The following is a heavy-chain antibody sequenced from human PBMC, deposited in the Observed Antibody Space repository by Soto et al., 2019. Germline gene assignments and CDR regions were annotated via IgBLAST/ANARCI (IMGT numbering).Heavy chain of an antibody. J-gene: IGHJ3*02. V-gene: IGHV4-30-2*01. Sequence: TLSLTCAVSGGSISSGGYSWSWIRQPPGKGLEWIGYIYHSGSTYYNPSLKSRVTISVDTSKNQFSLKLSSVTAADTAVYYCARSVGRDQLLHAFDIWGQGTMVTVSS. D-gene: IGHD2-2*01. CDR1: GGSISSGGYS. CDR2: IYHSGST. CDR3: ARSVGRDQLLHAFDI.